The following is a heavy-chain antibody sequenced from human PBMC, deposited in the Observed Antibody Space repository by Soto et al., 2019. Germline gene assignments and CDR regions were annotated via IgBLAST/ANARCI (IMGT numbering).Heavy chain of an antibody. D-gene: IGHD4-4*01. CDR2: ISGSGGST. J-gene: IGHJ6*02. V-gene: IGHV3-23*01. CDR1: GFTFSSYA. Sequence: PVGSLRLSCAASGFTFSSYAMSWVRQAPGKGLEWVSAISGSGGSTYYADSVKGRFTISRDNSKNTLYLQMNSLRAEDTAVYYCAKDNGSNYYYYYGMDVWGQGTTVTVSS. CDR3: AKDNGSNYYYYYGMDV.